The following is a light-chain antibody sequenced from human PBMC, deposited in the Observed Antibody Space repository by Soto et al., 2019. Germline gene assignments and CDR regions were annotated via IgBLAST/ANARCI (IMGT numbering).Light chain of an antibody. J-gene: IGKJ2*01. CDR1: QTVSNNY. V-gene: IGKV3-20*01. Sequence: EVVLTQSPGTLSLSPGERATLSCRASQTVSNNYLAWYRQKPGQAPRLLIFGSSDRATGVPDRFSGSGSGTDFTLTISRLEPEDFAVYYCQQYGSSPPYTFGRGTKVEIK. CDR2: GSS. CDR3: QQYGSSPPYT.